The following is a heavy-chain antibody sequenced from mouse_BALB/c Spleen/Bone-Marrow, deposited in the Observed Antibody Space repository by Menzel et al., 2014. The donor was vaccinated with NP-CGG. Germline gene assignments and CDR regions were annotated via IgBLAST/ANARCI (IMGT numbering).Heavy chain of an antibody. D-gene: IGHD2-1*01. V-gene: IGHV1-80*01. CDR3: ARVYYGNLDY. CDR1: GYTFTNFW. CDR2: IHPGDGDT. J-gene: IGHJ2*01. Sequence: VQLVESGAELVRPGSSVKISCKASGYTFTNFWMNWVKQRPGQGLEWIGQIHPGDGDTNNNGKFKGKATLTTDKSSSTAYMQLSSLSSEDSAVYFCARVYYGNLDYWGQGNTLTVSS.